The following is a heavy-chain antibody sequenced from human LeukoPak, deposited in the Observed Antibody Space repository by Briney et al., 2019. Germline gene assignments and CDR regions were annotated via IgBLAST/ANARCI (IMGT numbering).Heavy chain of an antibody. CDR3: ARDVWFGAGRTFDY. CDR1: GGSISSSNW. J-gene: IGHJ4*02. V-gene: IGHV4-4*02. Sequence: SETLSLTCAVSGGSISSSNWWSWIRQPPGKGLEWIGRIYTSGSTNYNPSLKSRVTISVDTSKNQFSLKLSSVTAADTAVYYCARDVWFGAGRTFDYWGQGTLVTVSS. CDR2: IYTSGST. D-gene: IGHD3-10*01.